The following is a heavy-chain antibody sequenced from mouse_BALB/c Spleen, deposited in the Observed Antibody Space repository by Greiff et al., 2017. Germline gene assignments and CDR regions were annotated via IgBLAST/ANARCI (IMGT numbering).Heavy chain of an antibody. CDR3: ARGGNGNYD. D-gene: IGHD2-1*01. CDR1: GYPITSGYY. V-gene: IGHV3-6*02. CDR2: ISYDGSN. Sequence: ESGPGLVKPFQSLSPTCSVTGYPITSGYYWNWIRQFPGNKLEWMGYISYDGSNNYNPSLKNRISITRDTSKNQFFLKLNSVTTEDTATYYCARGGNGNYDWGQGTLVTVSA. J-gene: IGHJ3*01.